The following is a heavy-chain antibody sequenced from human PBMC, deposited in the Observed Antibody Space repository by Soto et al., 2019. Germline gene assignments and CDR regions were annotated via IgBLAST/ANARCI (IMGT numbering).Heavy chain of an antibody. D-gene: IGHD6-13*01. V-gene: IGHV3-30*03. CDR2: ISYDGSNK. Sequence: PGGSLRLSCAASGFTFSSYGMHWVRQAPGKWLEWVAVISYDGSNKYYADSVKGRFTISRDNSKNTLYLQMNSLRAEDTAVYYCARETPHFGYSSSWYIFFDYWGQGTLVTVSS. CDR3: ARETPHFGYSSSWYIFFDY. CDR1: GFTFSSYG. J-gene: IGHJ4*02.